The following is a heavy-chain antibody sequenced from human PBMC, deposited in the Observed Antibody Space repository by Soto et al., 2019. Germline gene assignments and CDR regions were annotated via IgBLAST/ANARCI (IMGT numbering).Heavy chain of an antibody. Sequence: GGSLRLSCAASGFTFSDYYMSWIRQAPGKGLEWVSYISSSGSTIYYADSVKGRFTISRDNAKNSLYLQMNSLRAEDTAVYYCARVGSGSYYTGYYYYYYMDVWGKGTTVTVSS. CDR3: ARVGSGSYYTGYYYYYYMDV. D-gene: IGHD3-10*01. CDR1: GFTFSDYY. V-gene: IGHV3-11*01. CDR2: ISSSGSTI. J-gene: IGHJ6*03.